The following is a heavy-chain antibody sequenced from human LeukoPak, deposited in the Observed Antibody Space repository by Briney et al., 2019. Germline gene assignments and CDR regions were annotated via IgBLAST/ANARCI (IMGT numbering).Heavy chain of an antibody. D-gene: IGHD2-15*01. CDR3: ARPYCSGGSCYPEYFQH. Sequence: GESLKISCKGSGYSFTSYWIGWVRQLPGKGLVWMGIIYPGDSDTRYSPSFQGQVTISADKSISTAYLQWSSLKASDTAMYYCARPYCSGGSCYPEYFQHWGQGTLVTVSS. CDR1: GYSFTSYW. V-gene: IGHV5-51*01. CDR2: IYPGDSDT. J-gene: IGHJ1*01.